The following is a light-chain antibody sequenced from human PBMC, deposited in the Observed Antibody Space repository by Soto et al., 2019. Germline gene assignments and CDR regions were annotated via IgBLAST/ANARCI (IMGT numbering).Light chain of an antibody. CDR2: KDS. V-gene: IGLV3-25*02. CDR1: ALPKQY. Sequence: SYELTQPPSVSVSPGQMARITCSGDALPKQYAYWYQQKPGQAPVLVIYKDSERPSGIPERFSGSSSGTTVTLTISGVQAEDEADYYCQSADSSGTYRVFGGGTKLTVL. J-gene: IGLJ2*01. CDR3: QSADSSGTYRV.